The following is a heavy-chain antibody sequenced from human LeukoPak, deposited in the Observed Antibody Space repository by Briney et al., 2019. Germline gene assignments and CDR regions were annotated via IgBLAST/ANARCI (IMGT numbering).Heavy chain of an antibody. J-gene: IGHJ4*02. CDR3: ARDGTEWELHYFDY. Sequence: GGSLRLSCAASGFTFSSYAMSWVRQAPGKGLEWVSAISGSGGSTYYADSVKGRFTISRDNSKNTLYLQMNSLRAEDTAVYYCARDGTEWELHYFDYWGQGTLVTVSS. V-gene: IGHV3-23*01. CDR1: GFTFSSYA. D-gene: IGHD1-26*01. CDR2: ISGSGGST.